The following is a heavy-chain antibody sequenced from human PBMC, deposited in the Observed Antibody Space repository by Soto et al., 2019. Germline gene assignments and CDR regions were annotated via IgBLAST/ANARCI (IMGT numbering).Heavy chain of an antibody. D-gene: IGHD3-3*01. V-gene: IGHV3-23*01. Sequence: EVQLLESGGDLIQPGGSLRLSCVASGLTFGSRAMSWVRQSPGEGLAWVSTITDTGGDAKYADSVRGRFAISRDNSKNTLYLQMNSLRAEDTAVYYCARRPEWLSTDAFDIWGQGTMVTVSS. J-gene: IGHJ3*02. CDR2: ITDTGGDA. CDR1: GLTFGSRA. CDR3: ARRPEWLSTDAFDI.